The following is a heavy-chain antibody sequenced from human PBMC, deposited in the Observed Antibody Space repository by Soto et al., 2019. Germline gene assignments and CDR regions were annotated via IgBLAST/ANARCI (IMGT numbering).Heavy chain of an antibody. CDR1: GFTFSSYA. CDR2: ISGSGGST. Sequence: GGSLRLSCAASGFTFSSYAMSWVRQAPGKGLEWVSAISGSGGSTYYADSVKGRFTISRDNSKNTLYLQMNSLRAEDTAVYYCAEGEEVNDFWSGSSYYYYYGMDVWGQGTTVTVSS. V-gene: IGHV3-23*01. D-gene: IGHD3-3*01. J-gene: IGHJ6*02. CDR3: AEGEEVNDFWSGSSYYYYYGMDV.